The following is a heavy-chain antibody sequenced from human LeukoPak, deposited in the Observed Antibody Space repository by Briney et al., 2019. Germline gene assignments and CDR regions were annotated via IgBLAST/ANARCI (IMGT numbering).Heavy chain of an antibody. Sequence: GGSLRLSCAASGFTFSTYAMGWVRQAPGKGLEWVSAIYGSGDITYYADSVKGRFTISRDNSMNTLSLQINSLRAEDSAVYYCAKYNGYDAGSTIYYWGQGTLVTVSS. V-gene: IGHV3-23*01. CDR1: GFTFSTYA. J-gene: IGHJ4*02. CDR3: AKYNGYDAGSTIYY. D-gene: IGHD5-12*01. CDR2: IYGSGDIT.